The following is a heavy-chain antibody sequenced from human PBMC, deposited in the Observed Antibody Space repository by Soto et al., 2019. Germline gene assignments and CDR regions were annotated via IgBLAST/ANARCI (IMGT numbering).Heavy chain of an antibody. J-gene: IGHJ5*02. D-gene: IGHD1-20*01. CDR2: FDPEDGET. Sequence: ASVKVSFKVSGYTLTELSMHWVRQAPGKGLEWMGGFDPEDGETIYAQKFQGRVTMTEDTSTDTAYMELSSLRSEDTAVYYCATHLYNWNLHTQPIYNWFEPWGQGTLVTVSS. V-gene: IGHV1-24*01. CDR1: GYTLTELS. CDR3: ATHLYNWNLHTQPIYNWFEP.